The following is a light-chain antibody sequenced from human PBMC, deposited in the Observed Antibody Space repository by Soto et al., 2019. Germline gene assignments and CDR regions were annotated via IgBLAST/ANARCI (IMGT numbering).Light chain of an antibody. V-gene: IGLV2-11*01. CDR2: DVS. J-gene: IGLJ1*01. Sequence: QSVLTQPRSVSGSPGQPVTISCTGTSSDVGGYNYVSWYQQHPGKAPKLMIYDVSKRPSGVPDRFSGSKSGNTASLTISGLQAEDEADYYCCSYAGSSSYVFGTGTKVTVL. CDR1: SSDVGGYNY. CDR3: CSYAGSSSYV.